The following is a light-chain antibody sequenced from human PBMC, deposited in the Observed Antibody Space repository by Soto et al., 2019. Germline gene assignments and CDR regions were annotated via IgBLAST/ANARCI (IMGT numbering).Light chain of an antibody. CDR2: SNN. J-gene: IGLJ2*01. CDR3: AAWDDSLNGRV. Sequence: QSVLTQPPSASGTPGQRVTISCSGSCSNIGSNTVNWYQQLPGTAPKLLIYSNNQRPSGVPDRFSGSKSGTSASLAISGLQSVDEADYYCAAWDDSLNGRVFGGGTKLTVL. V-gene: IGLV1-44*01. CDR1: CSNIGSNT.